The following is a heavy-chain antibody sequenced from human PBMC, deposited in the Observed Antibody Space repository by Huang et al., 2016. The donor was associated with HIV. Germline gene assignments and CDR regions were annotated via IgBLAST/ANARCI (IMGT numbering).Heavy chain of an antibody. V-gene: IGHV4-39*01. Sequence: QLQLQESGPGQVKPSATLALTCPVSGGSIDNRNSYWGWIRQPPGKGLEWIGNISYSGTTYYNPSLKSRVTISVDTSNNQFSLRLDSVTAADTAVYYYFGSWGQGTLVTVSS. CDR1: GGSIDNRNSY. CDR2: ISYSGTT. J-gene: IGHJ4*02. CDR3: FGS.